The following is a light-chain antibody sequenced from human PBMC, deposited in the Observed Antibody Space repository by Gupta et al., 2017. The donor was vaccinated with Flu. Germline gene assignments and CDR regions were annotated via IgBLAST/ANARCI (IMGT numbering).Light chain of an antibody. J-gene: IGKJ1*01. CDR3: QKENSALQT. CDR1: QGISNY. V-gene: IGKV1-27*01. Sequence: DIQMTQSPSSLSASVGDRVTITCRASQGISNYLAWYQQKPGKVPKLLIYAASTLQSGVPSSFSGSGSGTDFTLTISSRQPEDVATYYCQKENSALQTFAQGTKVEIK. CDR2: AAS.